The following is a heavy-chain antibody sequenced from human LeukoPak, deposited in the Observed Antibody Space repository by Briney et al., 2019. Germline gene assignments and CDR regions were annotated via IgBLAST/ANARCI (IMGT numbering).Heavy chain of an antibody. CDR3: ARREGSFDY. CDR1: GLNLSDYY. V-gene: IGHV3-11*01. Sequence: GGSLRLSCAASGLNLSDYYMSWIRQAPGKGLEWVSYISSTGYTIHYADSVGGRFTISRDNAKKSLYLQMNSLRADDTAVYYCARREGSFDYWGQGTLVTVSS. D-gene: IGHD6-6*01. J-gene: IGHJ4*02. CDR2: ISSTGYTI.